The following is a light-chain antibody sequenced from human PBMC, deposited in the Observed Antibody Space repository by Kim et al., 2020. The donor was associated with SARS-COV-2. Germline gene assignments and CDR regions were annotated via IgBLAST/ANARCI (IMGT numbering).Light chain of an antibody. J-gene: IGLJ3*02. CDR2: EDN. CDR3: QSYASTSLWV. V-gene: IGLV6-57*03. CDR1: SGSIASSY. Sequence: KTVTSSCTRSSGSIASSYVQWYQQRPGGAPTTVIYEDNRRPSGVPDRFSGSVDSSSRSASLTISGLKTEDEADYYCQSYASTSLWVFGGGTKLTVL.